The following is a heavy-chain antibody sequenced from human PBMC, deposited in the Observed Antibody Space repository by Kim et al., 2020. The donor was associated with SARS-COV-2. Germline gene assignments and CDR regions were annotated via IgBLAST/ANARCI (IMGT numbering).Heavy chain of an antibody. J-gene: IGHJ4*02. Sequence: DSVKGRFTISRDKSKDTLYLQMNSRRAEGTAVYYCASMCISWNSSCPYDYWGQGTLVTVSS. CDR3: ASMCISWNSSCPYDY. V-gene: IGHV3-30*05. D-gene: IGHD6-6*01.